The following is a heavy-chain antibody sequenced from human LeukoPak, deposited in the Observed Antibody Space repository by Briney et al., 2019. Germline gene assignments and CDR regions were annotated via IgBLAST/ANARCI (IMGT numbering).Heavy chain of an antibody. V-gene: IGHV3-21*01. J-gene: IGHJ4*02. CDR2: ISSSSSYI. Sequence: GGSLRLSCAASGFTFSSYSMNWVRQAPGKGLEWVSSISSSSSYIYYADSVKGRFTISRDNAKNSLFLQMNSLRAEDTAVYYCAREGVTDFDYWGQGTLVTVSS. CDR3: AREGVTDFDY. CDR1: GFTFSSYS. D-gene: IGHD2-21*02.